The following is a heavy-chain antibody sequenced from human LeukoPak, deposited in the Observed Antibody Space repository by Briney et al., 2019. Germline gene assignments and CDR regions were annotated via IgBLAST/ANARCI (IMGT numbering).Heavy chain of an antibody. J-gene: IGHJ4*02. CDR2: ISVSGDST. Sequence: GGSLRLSCAASGFSFNNYAMNWVRQAPGKGLEWVSTISVSGDSTFYADSVQGRFTISRDTSRNSLSLHMNSLRAEDTAVYFCARRGGRYGWGDFDYWGQGTLVTVSS. CDR1: GFSFNNYA. V-gene: IGHV3-23*01. D-gene: IGHD3-10*01. CDR3: ARRGGRYGWGDFDY.